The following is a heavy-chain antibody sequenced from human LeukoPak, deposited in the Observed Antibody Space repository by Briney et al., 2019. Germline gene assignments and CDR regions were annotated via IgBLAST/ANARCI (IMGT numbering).Heavy chain of an antibody. D-gene: IGHD6-19*01. Sequence: GGSLRLSCAASGFTFSRYWMSWVRQAPGKGLEWVANIKQDGSENYYVDSVKGRFTIFRDNAKNSLYLQMNSLRAEDTAVYFCARDRGSGGWNFDPWGQGTLVTVSS. CDR3: ARDRGSGGWNFDP. CDR2: IKQDGSEN. J-gene: IGHJ5*02. CDR1: GFTFSRYW. V-gene: IGHV3-7*01.